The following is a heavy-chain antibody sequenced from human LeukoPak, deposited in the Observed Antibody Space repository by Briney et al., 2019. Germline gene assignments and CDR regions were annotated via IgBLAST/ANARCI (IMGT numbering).Heavy chain of an antibody. Sequence: ASVKVSCKASGYTFTSYGISWVRQAPGQGLEWMGWISAYNGNTNYAQKLQGRVTMTTGTSTSTAYMELRSLRSDDTAVYYCARADSIGLLWFGDGPWGQGTLVTVSS. V-gene: IGHV1-18*01. CDR1: GYTFTSYG. J-gene: IGHJ5*02. D-gene: IGHD3-10*01. CDR3: ARADSIGLLWFGDGP. CDR2: ISAYNGNT.